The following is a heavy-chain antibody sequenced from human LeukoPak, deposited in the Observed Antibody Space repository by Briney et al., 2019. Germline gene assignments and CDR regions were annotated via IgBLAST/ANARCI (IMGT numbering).Heavy chain of an antibody. CDR2: ISGSGGNT. J-gene: IGHJ4*02. D-gene: IGHD1-26*01. CDR3: ANSNSVSYYGQFGD. CDR1: GFTFSSYA. V-gene: IGHV3-23*01. Sequence: PGGSLRLSCAASGFTFSSYAMGWVRQAPGKGLEWVSAISGSGGNTYYADSVKGRFTISRDNSKNTLYLQMNSLRAEDTAVYYCANSNSVSYYGQFGDWGQGTLVTVSS.